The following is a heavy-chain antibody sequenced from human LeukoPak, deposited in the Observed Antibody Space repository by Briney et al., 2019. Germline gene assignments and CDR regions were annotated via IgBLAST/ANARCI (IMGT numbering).Heavy chain of an antibody. V-gene: IGHV3-30*04. CDR2: ISYDGSNK. D-gene: IGHD2-8*02. Sequence: GGSLRLSCAASGFTFSSYAMHWVRQAPGKGLEWVAVISYDGSNKYYADSVKGRFTISRDNSKNTLYLQMNSLRAEDTAIYYCATYRQVLLPFESWGQGTLVTVSS. CDR1: GFTFSSYA. CDR3: ATYRQVLLPFES. J-gene: IGHJ4*02.